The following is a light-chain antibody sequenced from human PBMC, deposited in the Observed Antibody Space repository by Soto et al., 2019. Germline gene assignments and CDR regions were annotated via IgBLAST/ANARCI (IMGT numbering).Light chain of an antibody. Sequence: EIVLTPSPATLSLSPGERATLSCRASQSVNNYLSWYQQRPGQAPRLLIYDASNRATGIPARFSGSGSGTYFTLTISSLEPEDCAVYYCQHRNNRPFSFGPGTKVDIK. CDR3: QHRNNRPFS. CDR2: DAS. V-gene: IGKV3-11*01. J-gene: IGKJ3*01. CDR1: QSVNNY.